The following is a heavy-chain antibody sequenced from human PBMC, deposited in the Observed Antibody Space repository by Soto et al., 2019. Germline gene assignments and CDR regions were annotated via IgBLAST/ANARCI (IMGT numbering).Heavy chain of an antibody. D-gene: IGHD2-2*02. J-gene: IGHJ6*02. CDR3: ARGEGVVVPAAISVNYYYYYGMDV. CDR1: RYTFTGYY. Sequence: ASVKVSCKASRYTFTGYYMHCVRQAHGQGLEWMGWINPNSGGTTYAQKFQGRVTITADESKSTANMELSSLRSEDTAVYYCARGEGVVVPAAISVNYYYYYGMDVWGQGTTVTVSS. CDR2: INPNSGGT. V-gene: IGHV1-2*02.